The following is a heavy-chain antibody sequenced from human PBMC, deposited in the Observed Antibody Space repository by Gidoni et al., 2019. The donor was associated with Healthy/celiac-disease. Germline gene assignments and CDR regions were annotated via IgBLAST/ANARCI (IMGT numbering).Heavy chain of an antibody. D-gene: IGHD5-18*01. CDR1: GGSFSGYY. Sequence: QVQLQQWGAGLLKPSETLSLTCAVYGGSFSGYYWSWIRQPPGKGLEWIGEINHSGSTNYNPSLKSRVTISVDTSKNQFSLKLGSVTAADTAVYYCARAWGDTAPDYWGQGTLVTVSS. CDR2: INHSGST. CDR3: ARAWGDTAPDY. V-gene: IGHV4-34*01. J-gene: IGHJ4*02.